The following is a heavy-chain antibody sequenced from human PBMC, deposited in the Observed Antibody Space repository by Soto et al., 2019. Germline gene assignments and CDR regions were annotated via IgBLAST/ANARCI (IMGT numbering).Heavy chain of an antibody. V-gene: IGHV1-8*01. CDR3: ARYYGGNSEAYYGMDV. CDR1: GYTFTSYD. Sequence: ASVKVSCKASGYTFTSYDINWVRQATGQGLEWMGWMNPNSGNTGYAQKFQGRVTMTRNTSISTAYMELSSLRSEDTAVYYCARYYGGNSEAYYGMDVWGQGTTVTVSS. D-gene: IGHD4-17*01. CDR2: MNPNSGNT. J-gene: IGHJ6*02.